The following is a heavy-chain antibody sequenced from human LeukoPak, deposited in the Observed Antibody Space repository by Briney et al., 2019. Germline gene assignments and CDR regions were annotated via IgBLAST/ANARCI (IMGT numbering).Heavy chain of an antibody. D-gene: IGHD2-15*01. CDR3: ATHTISGGSLLHNY. J-gene: IGHJ4*02. V-gene: IGHV1-69*05. Sequence: ASVKVSCKASGGTFISYAISWVRQAPGQGLEWMGRLIPIFGTANYAQKFQGRVTITTDESTSTAYMQLSSLRSEDTAVYYCATHTISGGSLLHNYWGQGTLVTVS. CDR1: GGTFISYA. CDR2: LIPIFGTA.